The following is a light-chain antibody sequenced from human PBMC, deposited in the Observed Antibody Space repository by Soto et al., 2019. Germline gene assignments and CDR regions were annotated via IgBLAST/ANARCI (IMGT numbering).Light chain of an antibody. J-gene: IGLJ2*01. V-gene: IGLV2-14*03. CDR2: DVS. Sequence: QSALTQPASVSGSPGQSITISCTGTRSDVGAYNYVSWYQQHPGKAPKLMICDVSNRPSGISNRFSGSKSGNTASLTISGLQPEDEADYYCSSYTSSFTVLFGGGTKLTVL. CDR3: SSYTSSFTVL. CDR1: RSDVGAYNY.